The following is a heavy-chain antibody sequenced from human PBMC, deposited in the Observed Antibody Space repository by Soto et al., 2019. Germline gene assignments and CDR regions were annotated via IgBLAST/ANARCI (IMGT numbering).Heavy chain of an antibody. J-gene: IGHJ6*02. V-gene: IGHV4-4*02. CDR1: GGSISSSNW. CDR2: IYHSGST. CDR3: ARVSGSYYDGMDV. Sequence: TLSLTCAVSGGSISSSNWWSWVRQPPGKGLEWIGEIYHSGSTNYNPSLKSRVTISVDKSKNQFSLKLSSVTAADTAVYYCARVSGSYYDGMDVWGQGTTVTVSS. D-gene: IGHD1-26*01.